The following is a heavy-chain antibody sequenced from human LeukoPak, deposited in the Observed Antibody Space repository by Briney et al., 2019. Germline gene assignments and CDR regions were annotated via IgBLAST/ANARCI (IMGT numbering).Heavy chain of an antibody. D-gene: IGHD2-2*01. CDR1: GFMFCSYW. V-gene: IGHV3-74*01. CDR3: ARGPGAFDI. J-gene: IGHJ3*02. Sequence: GGSLRLSCVASGFMFCSYWMNWVRRAPGKGLVWVSRINSDGSSTSYADSVKGRFTISRDNAKNTLFLQMNSLRAEDTAVYYCARGPGAFDIWGQGTMVTVSS. CDR2: INSDGSST.